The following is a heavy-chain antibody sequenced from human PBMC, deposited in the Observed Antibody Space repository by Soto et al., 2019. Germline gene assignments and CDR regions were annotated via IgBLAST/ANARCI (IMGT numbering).Heavy chain of an antibody. J-gene: IGHJ5*02. Sequence: QVQLQESGPGLVKPSQNLSLTCTVSGGSISSGDYYWSWIRQPPGKGLEWIGYIYYSGSTYYNPSHKRRVTISVDTSKNQFSLKLSSVTAADTAVYYCARDDAAAGWFDPLGQGTLVTVSS. CDR2: IYYSGST. CDR1: GGSISSGDYY. CDR3: ARDDAAAGWFDP. D-gene: IGHD6-13*01. V-gene: IGHV4-30-4*01.